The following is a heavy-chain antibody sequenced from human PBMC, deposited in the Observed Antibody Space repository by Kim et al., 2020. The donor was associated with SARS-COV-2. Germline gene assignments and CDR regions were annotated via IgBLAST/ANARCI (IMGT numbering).Heavy chain of an antibody. D-gene: IGHD3-10*01. Sequence: GGSLRLSCAASGFTFSGYSMNWVRQAPGKGLEWVSYISSSGSTIYYADSVKGRFTISRDNDKNSLYLQMNSLRDEDTAIYYCARPGYGSGSYGYWGQGTLVTVSS. CDR3: ARPGYGSGSYGY. V-gene: IGHV3-48*02. J-gene: IGHJ4*02. CDR1: GFTFSGYS. CDR2: ISSSGSTI.